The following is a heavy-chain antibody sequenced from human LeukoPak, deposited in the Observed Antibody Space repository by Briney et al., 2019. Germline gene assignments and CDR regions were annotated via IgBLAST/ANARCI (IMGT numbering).Heavy chain of an antibody. Sequence: ASVKLSCKASGYTFTGYYLHWVRQAPGQGLEWVGWINPNSGGTISAQKVQGRVTITRDTSLSTAYMELSRLGSDDTAIFYCARGGYSTTWGVSDYWGQGPLVTVSS. CDR3: ARGGYSTTWGVSDY. J-gene: IGHJ4*02. CDR2: INPNSGGT. CDR1: GYTFTGYY. D-gene: IGHD2/OR15-2a*01. V-gene: IGHV1-2*02.